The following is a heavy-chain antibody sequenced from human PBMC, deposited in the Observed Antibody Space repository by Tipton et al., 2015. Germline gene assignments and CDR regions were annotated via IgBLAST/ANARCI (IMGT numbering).Heavy chain of an antibody. CDR3: ARDVNGGYFDM. Sequence: GSLRLSCEASGFNFSSYWMSWVRRAPGQELEWVGQIKHDGTEKWYLDSMEGRFTISRDNAKNSLYLQMTSLRVDDTAVYYCARDVNGGYFDMWGQGTTVTVSP. CDR2: IKHDGTEK. D-gene: IGHD2/OR15-2a*01. CDR1: GFNFSSYW. V-gene: IGHV3-7*01. J-gene: IGHJ3*02.